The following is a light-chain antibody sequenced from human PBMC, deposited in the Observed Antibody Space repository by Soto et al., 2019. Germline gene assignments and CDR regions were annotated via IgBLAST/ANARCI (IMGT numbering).Light chain of an antibody. CDR1: QSISSY. CDR2: AAS. V-gene: IGKV1-39*01. Sequence: DIQMTQSPSSLSASVGDRVTITCRASQSISSYLNWYQQKPGKAPKLLIYAASTLQSGVPSRFSGSVSGTAVTVTISSLQPEDFAPYYCQQSYSTLYTFGQGTKLEIK. CDR3: QQSYSTLYT. J-gene: IGKJ2*01.